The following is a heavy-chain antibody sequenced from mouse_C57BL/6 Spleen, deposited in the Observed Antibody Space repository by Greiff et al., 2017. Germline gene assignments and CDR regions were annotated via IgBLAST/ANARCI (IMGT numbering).Heavy chain of an antibody. CDR2: IHPNSGST. V-gene: IGHV1-64*01. D-gene: IGHD1-1*01. J-gene: IGHJ2*01. CDR3: AREGDYITTVVSTFDY. Sequence: QVQLQHPGAELVKPGASVKLSCKASGYTFTSYWMHWVKQRPGQGLEWIGMIHPNSGSTNYTEKFKSKATLTVNKSASTANMQLSSLTSEDSAFYYCAREGDYITTVVSTFDYWGQGTTLTVSS. CDR1: GYTFTSYW.